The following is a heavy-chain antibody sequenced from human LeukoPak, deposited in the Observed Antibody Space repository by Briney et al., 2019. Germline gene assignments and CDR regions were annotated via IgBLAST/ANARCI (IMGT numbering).Heavy chain of an antibody. J-gene: IGHJ4*02. Sequence: SETLSLTCAVYGGSFSGYYWSWIRQPPGKGLEWIGEINHSGSTNYNPSLKSRVTISVDTSKNQFSLKLSSVTAADTAVYYCARYSYGYIYWGQGTLVTVSS. D-gene: IGHD5-18*01. CDR3: ARYSYGYIY. V-gene: IGHV4-34*01. CDR1: GGSFSGYY. CDR2: INHSGST.